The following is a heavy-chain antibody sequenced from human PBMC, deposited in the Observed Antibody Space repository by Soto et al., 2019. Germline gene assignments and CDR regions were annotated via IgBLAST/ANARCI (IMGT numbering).Heavy chain of an antibody. CDR2: MNPNSGNT. D-gene: IGHD4-4*01. V-gene: IGHV1-8*01. Sequence: SVKVSCKASGYTFTSYDINWVRQATGQGLEWMGWMNPNSGNTGYAQKFQGRVTMTRNTSISTAYMELSSLRSEDTAVYYCARAGDYSYYYGMDVWGQGTTVTVSS. CDR1: GYTFTSYD. J-gene: IGHJ6*02. CDR3: ARAGDYSYYYGMDV.